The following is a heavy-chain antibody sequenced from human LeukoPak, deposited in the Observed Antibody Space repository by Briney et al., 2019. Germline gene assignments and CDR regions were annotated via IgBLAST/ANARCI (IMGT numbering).Heavy chain of an antibody. CDR3: ARVGGIVYWFDP. V-gene: IGHV4-34*01. Sequence: PSETLSLTCAVYGGSFSDYYWSWIRQPPGKGLEWVGEIHHREGTNYNSSLKSRVTISIDMSKNQFSLKLSSVTAADTAVYYCARVGGIVYWFDPWGQGTLVTVSS. D-gene: IGHD2-15*01. J-gene: IGHJ5*02. CDR1: GGSFSDYY. CDR2: IHHREGT.